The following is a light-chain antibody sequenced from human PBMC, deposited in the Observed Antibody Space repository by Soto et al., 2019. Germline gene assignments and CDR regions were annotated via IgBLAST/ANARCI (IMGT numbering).Light chain of an antibody. CDR3: HQYKGM. CDR2: DAS. Sequence: DIQMTQSPSSLSASVGDRVTITCRASQSIGRWLAWYQQKPGAAPKLLIYDASSLQSGVPSSFSGSGSWTEFTLGISSLQPDEFATENCHQYKGMFGQGTKVQIK. CDR1: QSIGRW. J-gene: IGKJ1*01. V-gene: IGKV1-5*01.